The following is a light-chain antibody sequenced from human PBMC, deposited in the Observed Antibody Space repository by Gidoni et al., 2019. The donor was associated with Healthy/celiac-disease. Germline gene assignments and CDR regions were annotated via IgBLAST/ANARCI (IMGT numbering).Light chain of an antibody. V-gene: IGKV3-15*01. CDR2: GAS. Sequence: EIGLTQSPATLSVSPGERATLSCRASQSVSSNLAWYQQKPGQAPRLLIYGASTRATGIPARFSGSGSWTEFTLTISSLQSEDFAVYYCQQYNNWPFTFGPGTKVEIK. J-gene: IGKJ3*01. CDR3: QQYNNWPFT. CDR1: QSVSSN.